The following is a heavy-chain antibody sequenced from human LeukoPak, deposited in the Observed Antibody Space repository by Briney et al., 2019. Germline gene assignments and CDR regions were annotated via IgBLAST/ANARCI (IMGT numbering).Heavy chain of an antibody. J-gene: IGHJ4*02. CDR3: ARRGYNYAYLDY. V-gene: IGHV4-4*07. Sequence: KPSETLSLTCTVSGTSISSFYWSWIRKPAGKGLEWIGRIYTFGSTNYNPSLKSRVTISIDASKNQFSLNLSSVTAADTAVYYCARRGYNYAYLDYWGQGSLVTVSS. CDR2: IYTFGST. D-gene: IGHD5-18*01. CDR1: GTSISSFY.